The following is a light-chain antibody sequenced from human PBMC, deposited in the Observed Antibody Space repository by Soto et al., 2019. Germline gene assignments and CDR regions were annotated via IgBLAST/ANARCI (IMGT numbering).Light chain of an antibody. CDR1: QSVSSSY. V-gene: IGKV3-20*01. CDR2: GAS. J-gene: IGKJ1*01. Sequence: EIVLTQSPGTLSLSPGERATLSCRASQSVSSSYLAWYQQKPGQAPRRLIYGASSRPTGSPDRLSASGSGTDFTLTISRLEPEDFAVYYCQQYGSSHQTFGQGTKVEIK. CDR3: QQYGSSHQT.